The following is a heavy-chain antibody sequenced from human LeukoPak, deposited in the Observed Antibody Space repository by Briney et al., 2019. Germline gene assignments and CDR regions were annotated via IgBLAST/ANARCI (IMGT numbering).Heavy chain of an antibody. CDR3: ASFYGDWPGDY. Sequence: QPGGSLRLSCAASGFTFSSYAMHWVRQAPGKGLEWVAVISYDGSNKYYADSVKGRFTISRDNSKNTLYLQMNSLRAEDTAVYYCASFYGDWPGDYWGQGTLVTVSS. D-gene: IGHD4-17*01. V-gene: IGHV3-30-3*01. CDR2: ISYDGSNK. J-gene: IGHJ4*02. CDR1: GFTFSSYA.